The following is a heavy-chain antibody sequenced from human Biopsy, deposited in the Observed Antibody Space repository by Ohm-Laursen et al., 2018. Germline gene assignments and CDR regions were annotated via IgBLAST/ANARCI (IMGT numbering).Heavy chain of an antibody. V-gene: IGHV3-73*01. J-gene: IGHJ4*02. CDR1: GFTFSASA. CDR3: TLEGAGFDN. Sequence: GSLRLCCAASGFTFSASAVHWVRQASGNGLEWVGRIRSKAKSYATAYAASVTGRFTISRDDSKNTTYLQMNSLKTEDTAVYYCTLEGAGFDNWGQGTLVTVSS. D-gene: IGHD3-10*01. CDR2: IRSKAKSYAT.